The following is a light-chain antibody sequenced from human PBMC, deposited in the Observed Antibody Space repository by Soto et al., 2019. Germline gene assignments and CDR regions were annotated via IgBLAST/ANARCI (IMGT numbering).Light chain of an antibody. Sequence: QSVLTQHASVSGSPGQSTTISCTGTSITVGGFNVVSRYQQHPGKALKVIIYDGIKRPSGVSNRFSGSNSGSTASQTIYVLQHEEQTDYYCCSNVGATTYVFGNGTK. CDR1: SITVGGFNV. CDR3: CSNVGATTYV. J-gene: IGLJ1*01. CDR2: DGI. V-gene: IGLV2-23*01.